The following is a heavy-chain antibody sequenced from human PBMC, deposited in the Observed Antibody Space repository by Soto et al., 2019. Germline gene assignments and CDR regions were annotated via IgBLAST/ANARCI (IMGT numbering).Heavy chain of an antibody. CDR1: GGSISSSNW. CDR3: ASIYCSSGSCNYY. J-gene: IGHJ4*02. D-gene: IGHD2-15*01. Sequence: SETLSLTCAVSGGSISSSNWWSWVRQPPGKGLEWIGEIYHSGSTNYNPSLKSRVTISVDRSKNQFSLKLSSVTAADTAVYYCASIYCSSGSCNYYWGQGTLVTVSS. CDR2: IYHSGST. V-gene: IGHV4-4*02.